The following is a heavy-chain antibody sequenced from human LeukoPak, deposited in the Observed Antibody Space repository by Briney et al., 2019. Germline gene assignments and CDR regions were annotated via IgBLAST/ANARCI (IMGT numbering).Heavy chain of an antibody. J-gene: IGHJ4*02. CDR3: ARLSGYSSGHYYSDY. CDR2: IYYRGST. V-gene: IGHV4-59*01. Sequence: SETLSLTCTVSGGSISSDYWSWIRQPPGKGLEWIGYIYYRGSTNYNPSLKSRVTISVDTSKNQFSLKLSYVTAADTAVYYCARLSGYSSGHYYSDYWGQGTLVTVSS. D-gene: IGHD3-22*01. CDR1: GGSISSDY.